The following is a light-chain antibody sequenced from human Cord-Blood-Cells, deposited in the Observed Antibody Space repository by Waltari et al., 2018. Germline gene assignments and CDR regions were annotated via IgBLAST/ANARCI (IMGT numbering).Light chain of an antibody. V-gene: IGKV2-28*01. J-gene: IGKJ3*01. CDR1: QSLLHSNGYNY. Sequence: DIVMTQSPLPLPVTPGEPASISCRSSQSLLHSNGYNYLDWYQQKPGQSPQLLIYLGSNRASGVPDRFSGSGSGTDFTLKISRVEAEDVGVYYCMQALQTPFTFGPGTKVDIK. CDR3: MQALQTPFT. CDR2: LGS.